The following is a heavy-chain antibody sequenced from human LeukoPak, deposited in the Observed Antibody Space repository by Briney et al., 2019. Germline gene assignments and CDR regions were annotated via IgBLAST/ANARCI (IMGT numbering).Heavy chain of an antibody. J-gene: IGHJ4*02. V-gene: IGHV3-49*04. D-gene: IGHD6-19*01. CDR3: SRAYSTGWLGINDY. Sequence: PGRSLRLSCTASGFTFSDYAMGWVRQAPGKGLEWVGFIRNKANGGTADYAASVKGRFTISRDDSNTLAYLQMNSLTTEDTAVYYCSRAYSTGWLGINDYWGQGALVTVSS. CDR2: IRNKANGGTA. CDR1: GFTFSDYA.